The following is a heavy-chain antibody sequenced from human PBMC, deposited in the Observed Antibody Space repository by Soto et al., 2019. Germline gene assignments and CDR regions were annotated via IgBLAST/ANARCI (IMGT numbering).Heavy chain of an antibody. D-gene: IGHD6-19*01. CDR3: AKSIAVAGTLYFFDE. CDR2: ISYDGSNK. Sequence: GGSLRLSCAASGFTFSSYGMHWVRQAPGKGLEWVAVISYDGSNKYYADSVKGRFTISRDNSKNTLYLQMNSLRAEDTAVYYCAKSIAVAGTLYFFDEWGQGSLVTVSS. J-gene: IGHJ4*02. V-gene: IGHV3-30*18. CDR1: GFTFSSYG.